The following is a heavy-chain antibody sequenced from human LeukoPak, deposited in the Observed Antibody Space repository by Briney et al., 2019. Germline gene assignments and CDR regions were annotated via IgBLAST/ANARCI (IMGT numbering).Heavy chain of an antibody. Sequence: ASVKVSCKASGYTFTSYGISWVRQAPGQGLEWMGWISAYNGNTNYAQKLQGRVTMTTDTSTSTAYMELRSLRSDDTAVYYCARDQSGSYYGGWFDPWGQGTLVTVSS. CDR1: GYTFTSYG. V-gene: IGHV1-18*01. CDR2: ISAYNGNT. CDR3: ARDQSGSYYGGWFDP. D-gene: IGHD1-26*01. J-gene: IGHJ5*02.